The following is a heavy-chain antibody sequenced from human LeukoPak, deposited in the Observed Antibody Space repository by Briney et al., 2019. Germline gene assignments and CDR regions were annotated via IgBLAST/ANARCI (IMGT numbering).Heavy chain of an antibody. CDR2: IYNSGNT. V-gene: IGHV4-39*01. CDR1: GDSISSSSYY. J-gene: IGHJ6*02. CDR3: ARRIDLDYGSESYRFYYYAMDV. D-gene: IGHD3-10*01. Sequence: SETLSLTCTVSGDSISSSSYYWGWIRQPPGKGLEWIGNIYNSGNTHYNPSLKSRVTISVDTSKNQFSLKLSSVTAADTAVYYCARRIDLDYGSESYRFYYYAMDVWGQGTTVTVSS.